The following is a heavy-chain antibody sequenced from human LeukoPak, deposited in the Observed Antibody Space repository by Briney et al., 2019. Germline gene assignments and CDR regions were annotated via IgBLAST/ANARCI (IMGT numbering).Heavy chain of an antibody. J-gene: IGHJ3*02. CDR2: INPNGGGT. D-gene: IGHD3-22*01. V-gene: IGHV1-2*02. Sequence: ASVKVSCKASGYTFTGYYMHWVRQAPGQGLEWMGWINPNGGGTNYAQKFQGRVTMTRDTSISTAYMELSRLRSDDTAVYYCARDSYYDSSGYYGTDAFDIWGQGTMVTVSS. CDR3: ARDSYYDSSGYYGTDAFDI. CDR1: GYTFTGYY.